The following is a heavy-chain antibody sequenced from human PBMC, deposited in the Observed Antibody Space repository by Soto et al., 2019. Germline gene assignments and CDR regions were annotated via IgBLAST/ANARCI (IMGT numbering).Heavy chain of an antibody. D-gene: IGHD6-13*01. Sequence: EVQLLESGGGLVQPGGSLRLSCAASGFTFSSYAMSWVRQAPGKGLEWVSAISGSGGSTYYADSVKGRFTISRDNSKNTLYLQMNSLRAEDTAVYYCAKRPPTRGVYPAAGTSVGYWGQGTLVTVSS. J-gene: IGHJ4*02. CDR1: GFTFSSYA. CDR3: AKRPPTRGVYPAAGTSVGY. V-gene: IGHV3-23*01. CDR2: ISGSGGST.